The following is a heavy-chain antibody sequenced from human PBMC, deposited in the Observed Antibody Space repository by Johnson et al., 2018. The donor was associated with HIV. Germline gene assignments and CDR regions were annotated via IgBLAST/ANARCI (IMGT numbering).Heavy chain of an antibody. J-gene: IGHJ3*02. CDR3: ARGPTRFAAFDI. D-gene: IGHD3-10*01. CDR2: ISSSGSLT. Sequence: QVQLVESGGGLVKPGGSLRLSCAASGFTLSDYYMSWIRQAPGKGLDWLSYISSSGSLTYYADSVEGRFTIPRDSAKNSLYLQMNSLIAEDTAVYYCARGPTRFAAFDIWGQGTMVTVSS. V-gene: IGHV3-11*01. CDR1: GFTLSDYY.